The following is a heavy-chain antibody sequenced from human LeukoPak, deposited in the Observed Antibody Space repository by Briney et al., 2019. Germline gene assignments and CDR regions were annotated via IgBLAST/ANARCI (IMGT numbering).Heavy chain of an antibody. CDR2: INSDGRST. J-gene: IGHJ4*02. D-gene: IGHD1-26*01. CDR1: GLTFNTYW. Sequence: PGGSLRLSCAASGLTFNTYWMHWVRQAPGKGLVWVSRINSDGRSTSYADSVKGRFTISRDNAKKTLYLQMNSLRVEETAVYYCAGGQGGATRIDYWGQGTLVTVSS. V-gene: IGHV3-74*01. CDR3: AGGQGGATRIDY.